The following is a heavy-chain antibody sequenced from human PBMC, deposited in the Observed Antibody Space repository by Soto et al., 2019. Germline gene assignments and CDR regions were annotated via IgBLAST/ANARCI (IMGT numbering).Heavy chain of an antibody. J-gene: IGHJ5*02. CDR2: IYTSGST. CDR3: DRTPKGYENQFDP. Sequence: QVQLQESGPGLVKPSETLSLTCNVSGGSISGYYWTWLRQPPGKGLEWIGYIYTSGSTKYNPSLRRRITTPVSMSMNQISLKLQTVTAANTAVNYCDRTPKGYENQFDPWGQG. CDR1: GGSISGYY. V-gene: IGHV4-4*08. D-gene: IGHD3-3*01.